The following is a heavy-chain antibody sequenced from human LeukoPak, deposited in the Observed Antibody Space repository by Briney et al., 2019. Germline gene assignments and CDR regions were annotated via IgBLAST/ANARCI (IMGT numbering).Heavy chain of an antibody. D-gene: IGHD3-22*01. Sequence: SQTLSLTCTVSGGSISSGGYYWSWIRQPPGKGLEWIGYIYHSGSTYYNPSLKSRVTISVDRSKNQFSLKLSSVTAADTAVYYCARSAHYDSSGYEGYWGQGTLVTVSS. CDR2: IYHSGST. V-gene: IGHV4-30-2*01. CDR3: ARSAHYDSSGYEGY. CDR1: GGSISSGGYY. J-gene: IGHJ4*02.